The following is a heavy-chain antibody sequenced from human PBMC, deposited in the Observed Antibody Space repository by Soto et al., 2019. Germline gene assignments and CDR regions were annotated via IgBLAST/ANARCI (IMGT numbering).Heavy chain of an antibody. D-gene: IGHD1-7*01. Sequence: SETLSLTCTVSGGSISSGGYYWSWIRQHPWKGLEWIGYIYYSGSTYYNPSLKSRVTISVDTSKNQFSLKLSSVTAADTAVYYCATNYAGDFDYWGQGXLVTVYS. CDR2: IYYSGST. CDR3: ATNYAGDFDY. CDR1: GGSISSGGYY. V-gene: IGHV4-31*03. J-gene: IGHJ4*02.